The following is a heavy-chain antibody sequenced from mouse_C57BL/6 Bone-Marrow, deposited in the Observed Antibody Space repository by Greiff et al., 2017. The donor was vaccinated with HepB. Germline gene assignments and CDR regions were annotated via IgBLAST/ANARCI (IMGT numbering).Heavy chain of an antibody. J-gene: IGHJ3*01. CDR1: GFNIKVDY. Sequence: VQLQQSGAELVRPGASVKLSCTASGFNIKVDYMHWVKQRPEQGLEWIGWIDPENGDTEYASKFQGKATITADTSSNTAYLQLSSLTSEDTAVYYCTTLSYGFAYWGQGTLVTVSA. D-gene: IGHD2-12*01. CDR2: IDPENGDT. V-gene: IGHV14-4*01. CDR3: TTLSYGFAY.